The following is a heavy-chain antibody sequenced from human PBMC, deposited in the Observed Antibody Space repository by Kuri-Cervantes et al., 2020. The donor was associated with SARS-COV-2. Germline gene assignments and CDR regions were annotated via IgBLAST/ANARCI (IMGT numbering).Heavy chain of an antibody. Sequence: SETLSLTCTVSGGSISSYYWSWIRQPPGKGLEWIGHIYYDGSTNYKTSLKGRVTISLDTSKNQFSLKVDSVTAADTAVYYCARASTSFDDWGHGTLVTGSS. CDR3: ARASTSFDD. CDR1: GGSISSYY. J-gene: IGHJ4*01. V-gene: IGHV4-59*01. CDR2: IYYDGST.